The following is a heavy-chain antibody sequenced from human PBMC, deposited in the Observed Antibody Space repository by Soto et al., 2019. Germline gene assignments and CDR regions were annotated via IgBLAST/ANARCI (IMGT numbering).Heavy chain of an antibody. Sequence: PGGSQRLSCAASGFTFSSYCMHWVRQAPGKGLEWVAVISYDGSNKYYADSVKGRFTISRDNSKNTLYLQMNSLRAEDTAVYYCAKDTLGFLEWFPRDVSGVQYYYYGMDVWGQGTTVTVSS. D-gene: IGHD3-3*01. CDR3: AKDTLGFLEWFPRDVSGVQYYYYGMDV. CDR1: GFTFSSYC. CDR2: ISYDGSNK. J-gene: IGHJ6*02. V-gene: IGHV3-30*18.